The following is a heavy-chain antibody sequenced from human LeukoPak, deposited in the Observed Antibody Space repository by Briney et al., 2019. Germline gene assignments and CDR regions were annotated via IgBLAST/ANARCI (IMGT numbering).Heavy chain of an antibody. CDR3: ARSVYYDSSGYHEQLTIFDY. J-gene: IGHJ4*02. D-gene: IGHD3-22*01. Sequence: SSETLSLTCAVYGGSFSGYYWSWIRQPPGKGLEWIGYIYYSGSTNYNPSLKSRVTISVDTSKNQFSLKLSSVTAADTAVYYCARSVYYDSSGYHEQLTIFDYWGQGTLVTVSS. CDR1: GGSFSGYY. V-gene: IGHV4-59*01. CDR2: IYYSGST.